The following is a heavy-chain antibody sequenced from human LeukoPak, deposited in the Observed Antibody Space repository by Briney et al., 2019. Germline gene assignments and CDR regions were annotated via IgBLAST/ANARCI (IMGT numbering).Heavy chain of an antibody. J-gene: IGHJ6*03. D-gene: IGHD6-19*01. CDR1: GFTFSIYG. CDR2: IGSDGSNK. V-gene: IGHV3-33*01. Sequence: PGGSLRLSCAASGFTFSIYGMHWVRQAPGKGLEWGTFIGSDGSNKYYADSVKGRFTISRDNPKNMLYLQMNSLRAEDTAVYYCARSTYSSGWYASMDVWGKGTTVTVSS. CDR3: ARSTYSSGWYASMDV.